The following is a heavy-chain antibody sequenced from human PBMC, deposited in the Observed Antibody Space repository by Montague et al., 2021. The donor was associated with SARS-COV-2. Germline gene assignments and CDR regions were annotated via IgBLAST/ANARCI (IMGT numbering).Heavy chain of an antibody. CDR3: ARDLVIVVVPAAIDYYGMDV. CDR2: ISYDGSNK. D-gene: IGHD2-2*03. V-gene: IGHV3-30*04. Sequence: SLRLSCAASGFTFSSYAMHWVLQAPGKGLEWVAVISYDGSNKYYADSVKGRFTISRDNSKNTLYLQMNSLRAEDTAVYYCARDLVIVVVPAAIDYYGMDVWGQGTTVTVSS. CDR1: GFTFSSYA. J-gene: IGHJ6*02.